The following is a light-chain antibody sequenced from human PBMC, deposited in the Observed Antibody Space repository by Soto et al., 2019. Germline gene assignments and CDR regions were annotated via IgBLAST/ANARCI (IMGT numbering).Light chain of an antibody. J-gene: IGKJ4*01. CDR2: DAS. CDR1: QSVTSS. Sequence: EIVLPQSPGTLSLSPGERATLSCRASQSVTSSLVWYQQKAGQAPRLLIYDASNRATGIPARFSGSGSGTDFPLTISSLEPEDSAVYYFQHRSTWPRTFGGGTKVEIK. V-gene: IGKV3-11*01. CDR3: QHRSTWPRT.